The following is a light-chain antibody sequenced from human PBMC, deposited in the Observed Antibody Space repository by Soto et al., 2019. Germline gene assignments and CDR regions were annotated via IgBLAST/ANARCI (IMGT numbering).Light chain of an antibody. CDR1: QSVSSY. J-gene: IGKJ4*01. CDR2: DVS. CDR3: HQRTNWPLT. Sequence: EVVLTQSPDTLSLSPGGSATLSCSASQSVSSYLGWYQQRPGQALRLLIYDVSKRATGIPARFSGSGSRTDFTLTITSLEPEDFAIYFCHQRTNWPLTFVGGTKLEIK. V-gene: IGKV3-11*01.